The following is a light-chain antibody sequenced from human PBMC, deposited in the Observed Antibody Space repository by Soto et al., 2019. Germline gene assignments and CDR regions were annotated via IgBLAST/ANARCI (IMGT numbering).Light chain of an antibody. CDR2: EGS. J-gene: IGLJ2*01. CDR1: SSDVGSYNL. CDR3: WSYAGSNTVL. Sequence: QSALTQPASVSGSPGQSITISCTGTSSDVGSYNLVSWYQHHPGKAPKVMIYEGSKRPSGVSNRFSGSKSGNTASLTISGLQAEDEADYYCWSYAGSNTVLFGGGTKVTVL. V-gene: IGLV2-23*01.